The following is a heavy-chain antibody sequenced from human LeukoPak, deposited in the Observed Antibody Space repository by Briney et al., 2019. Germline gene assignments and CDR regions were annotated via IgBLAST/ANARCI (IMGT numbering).Heavy chain of an antibody. V-gene: IGHV4-39*01. CDR2: IYYSGST. D-gene: IGHD3-3*01. J-gene: IGHJ4*02. CDR3: ATTIPYYDFWSAREYYFDY. Sequence: SETLSLTCTVSGGSISSSSYYWGWIRQPPGKGLEWIVSIYYSGSTYYNPSLKSRVTISVYTSKNQFSLKLSSVTAADTAVYYCATTIPYYDFWSAREYYFDYWGQGTLVTVSS. CDR1: GGSISSSSYY.